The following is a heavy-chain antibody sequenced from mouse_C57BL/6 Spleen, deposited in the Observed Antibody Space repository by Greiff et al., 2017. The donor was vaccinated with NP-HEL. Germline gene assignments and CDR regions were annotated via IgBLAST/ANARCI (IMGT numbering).Heavy chain of an antibody. D-gene: IGHD2-3*01. CDR2: ISYDGSN. V-gene: IGHV3-6*01. CDR3: ARAYDGYPYFDY. CDR1: GYSITSGYY. J-gene: IGHJ2*01. Sequence: ESGPGLVKPSQSLSLTCSVTGYSITSGYYWNWIRQFPGNKLEWMGYISYDGSNNYNPSLKNRISITRDTSKNQFFLKLNSVTTEDTATYYCARAYDGYPYFDYGGQGTTLTVSS.